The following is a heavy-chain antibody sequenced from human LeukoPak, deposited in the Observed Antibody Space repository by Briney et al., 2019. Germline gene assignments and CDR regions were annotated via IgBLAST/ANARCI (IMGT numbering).Heavy chain of an antibody. V-gene: IGHV1-2*02. CDR1: GYTFTGYY. J-gene: IGHJ5*02. Sequence: GASVKVSCKASGYTFTGYYMHWVRQAPGQGLEWMGWINPNSGGTNYAQKFQGRVTMTRDTSISTAYMELSRLRSDDTAVYYCARDRERVVVPAASNWFDLWRQGTLVSVSS. CDR3: ARDRERVVVPAASNWFDL. CDR2: INPNSGGT. D-gene: IGHD2-2*01.